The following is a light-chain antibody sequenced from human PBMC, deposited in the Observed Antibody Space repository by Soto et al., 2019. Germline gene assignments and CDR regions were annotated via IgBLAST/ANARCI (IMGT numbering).Light chain of an antibody. CDR2: DVS. CDR3: NSYTTRNTRPIV. J-gene: IGLJ1*01. CDR1: SSDVGGYNY. V-gene: IGLV2-14*01. Sequence: QSVLTQPASVSGSPGQSITISCTGTSSDVGGYNYVSWYQQHPGKAPKFMIYDVSNRPSGVSTRFSGSKSGNTASLTISGLQAEDEADYYCNSYTTRNTRPIVFATGTKVTVL.